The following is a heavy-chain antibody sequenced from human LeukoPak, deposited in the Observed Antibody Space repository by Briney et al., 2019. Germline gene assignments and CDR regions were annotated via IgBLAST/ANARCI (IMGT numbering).Heavy chain of an antibody. D-gene: IGHD3-10*01. Sequence: PSETLSPTCTVSGGSISSYYWSWIRQPPGKGLEWIGYIYYSGSTNYNPSLKSRVTISIDTSKNQFSLKLSSVTAADTAVYYCARTTTMVRGVIIDFDYWGQGTLVTVSS. V-gene: IGHV4-59*01. CDR2: IYYSGST. CDR1: GGSISSYY. J-gene: IGHJ4*02. CDR3: ARTTTMVRGVIIDFDY.